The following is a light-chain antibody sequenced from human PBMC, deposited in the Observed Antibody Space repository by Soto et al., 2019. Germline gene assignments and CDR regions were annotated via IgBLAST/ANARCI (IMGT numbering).Light chain of an antibody. Sequence: DIQMTQSPSTLSASVGDGVTITCRASQSISSWLAWYQQKPGKAPKLLIYKASSLESGVPSRFSGSGSGTEFTLTISSLQPDDFATYYCQQYNSYSLTFGQGTKVDIK. V-gene: IGKV1-5*03. CDR3: QQYNSYSLT. J-gene: IGKJ1*01. CDR2: KAS. CDR1: QSISSW.